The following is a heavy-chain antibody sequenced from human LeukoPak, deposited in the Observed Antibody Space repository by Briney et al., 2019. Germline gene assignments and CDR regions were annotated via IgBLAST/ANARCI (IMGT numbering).Heavy chain of an antibody. J-gene: IGHJ4*02. V-gene: IGHV3-64*01. CDR2: ISGNGGST. CDR3: ARAVGDGYNKYFDY. D-gene: IGHD5-24*01. Sequence: GGSLRLSCAASGFTFSSYAMHWVRQAPGKGLEYVSAISGNGGSTYYANSVKGRFTVSRDNSKNTLYLQMGSLRAEDMAVYYCARAVGDGYNKYFDYWGQGTLVTVSS. CDR1: GFTFSSYA.